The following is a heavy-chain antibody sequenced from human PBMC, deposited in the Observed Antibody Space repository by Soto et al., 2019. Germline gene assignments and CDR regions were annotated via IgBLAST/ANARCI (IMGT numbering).Heavy chain of an antibody. CDR3: ARAAEIAVAVYYFDY. D-gene: IGHD6-19*01. V-gene: IGHV3-30-3*01. CDR1: GFTFSSYA. CDR2: ISYDGSNK. J-gene: IGHJ4*02. Sequence: GGSLRLSCAASGFTFSSYAMHWVRQAPGKWLEWVAVISYDGSNKYYADSVKGRFTISRDNSKNTLYLQMNSLRAEDTAVYYCARAAEIAVAVYYFDYWGQGXLVTVYS.